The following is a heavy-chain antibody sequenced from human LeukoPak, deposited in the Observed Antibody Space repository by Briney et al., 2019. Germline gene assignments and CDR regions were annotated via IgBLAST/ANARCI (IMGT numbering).Heavy chain of an antibody. CDR3: AREGSRYFDWLPVIDY. Sequence: SETLSLTCAVSGYSISSGYYWGWIRQPPGKGLEWIGSIYHSGSTYYNPSLKSRVTISVDTSKNQFSLKLSSVTAADTAVYCCAREGSRYFDWLPVIDYWGQGTLVTVSS. CDR2: IYHSGST. J-gene: IGHJ4*02. CDR1: GYSISSGYY. V-gene: IGHV4-38-2*02. D-gene: IGHD3-9*01.